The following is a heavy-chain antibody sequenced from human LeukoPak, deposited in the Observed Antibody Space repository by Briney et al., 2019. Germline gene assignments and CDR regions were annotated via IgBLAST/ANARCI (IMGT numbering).Heavy chain of an antibody. J-gene: IGHJ4*02. CDR2: ISSSSSYI. CDR3: ARDYYGSGSYYTYYFDY. Sequence: PGGSLRLSCAASGFTFSSYSMNWVRQAPGKGLEWVSSISSSSSYIYYADSVKGRFTISRDNAKNSLYLQMNSLRAEDTAVYYCARDYYGSGSYYTYYFDYWGQGTLVTVSS. V-gene: IGHV3-21*01. CDR1: GFTFSSYS. D-gene: IGHD3-10*01.